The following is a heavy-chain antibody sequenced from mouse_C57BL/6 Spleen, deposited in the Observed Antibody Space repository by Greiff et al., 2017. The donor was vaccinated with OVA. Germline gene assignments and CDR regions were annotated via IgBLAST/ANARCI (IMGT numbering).Heavy chain of an antibody. CDR3: TKPGPYYAMDY. V-gene: IGHV1-15*01. CDR2: IDPETGGT. CDR1: GYTFTDYE. D-gene: IGHD3-2*02. J-gene: IGHJ4*01. Sequence: QVQLQQSGAELVRPGASVTLSCKASGYTFTDYEMHWVKQTPVHGLEWIGAIDPETGGTAYNQKFKGKAILTADKSSSTAYMELRSLTSEDSAVDYCTKPGPYYAMDYWGQGTSVTVSS.